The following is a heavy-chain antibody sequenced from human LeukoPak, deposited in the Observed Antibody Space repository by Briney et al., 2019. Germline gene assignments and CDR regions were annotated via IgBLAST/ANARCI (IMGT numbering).Heavy chain of an antibody. D-gene: IGHD2-2*01. CDR2: INHSGST. CDR3: ARGRGVVVPAPTHHNDY. V-gene: IGHV4-34*01. CDR1: GGSFSGYY. Sequence: SETLSLTCAVHGGSFSGYYWSWIRQPPGKGLEWIGEINHSGSTNYDPSLKSRVTISVDTSKNQFSLKLSSVTAADTAVYYCARGRGVVVPAPTHHNDYWGQGTLVTVSS. J-gene: IGHJ4*02.